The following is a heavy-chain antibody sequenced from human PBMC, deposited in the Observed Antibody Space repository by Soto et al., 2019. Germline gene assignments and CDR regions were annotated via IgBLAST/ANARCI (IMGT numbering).Heavy chain of an antibody. CDR1: GFTFSSYA. V-gene: IGHV3-23*01. CDR2: IIGSGGST. J-gene: IGHJ4*02. CDR3: ADYSNYFDY. Sequence: GGSLRLSCAASGFTFSSYAMSWVRQAPGKVLEWVSAIIGSGGSTYYADSVKGRFTISRDNSKNTLYLQMNSLRAEDTAVYYCADYSNYFDYWGQGTLVTVSS. D-gene: IGHD4-4*01.